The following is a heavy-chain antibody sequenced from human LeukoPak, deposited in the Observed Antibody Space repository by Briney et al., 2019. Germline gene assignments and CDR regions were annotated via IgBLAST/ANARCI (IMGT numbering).Heavy chain of an antibody. CDR3: AREGYGSGSYPHFDY. Sequence: KPSETLSLTCAVSGYSISSGYYWGWIRQPPGKGLEWIGSIYHSGSTYYNPSLKSRVTISVDTSKNKFSLKLSSVTAADTAVYYCAREGYGSGSYPHFDYWGQGTLVTVSS. D-gene: IGHD3-10*01. CDR1: GYSISSGYY. V-gene: IGHV4-38-2*02. CDR2: IYHSGST. J-gene: IGHJ4*02.